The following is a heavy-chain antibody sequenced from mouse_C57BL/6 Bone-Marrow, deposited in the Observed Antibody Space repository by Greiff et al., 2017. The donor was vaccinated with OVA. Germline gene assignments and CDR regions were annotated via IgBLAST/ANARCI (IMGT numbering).Heavy chain of an antibody. Sequence: GGGLVQPKGSLKLSCAASGFSFNTYAMNWVRQAPGKGLEWVARIRSKSNNYATYYADSVKDRFTISRDDSESMLYLQMNNLKTEDTAMYYCVRQGYYYGSSLYWYFDVWGTGTTVTVSS. CDR3: VRQGYYYGSSLYWYFDV. CDR2: IRSKSNNYAT. V-gene: IGHV10-1*01. D-gene: IGHD1-1*01. CDR1: GFSFNTYA. J-gene: IGHJ1*03.